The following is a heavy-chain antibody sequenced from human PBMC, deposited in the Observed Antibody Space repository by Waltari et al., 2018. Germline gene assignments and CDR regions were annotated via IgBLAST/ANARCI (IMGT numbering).Heavy chain of an antibody. V-gene: IGHV1-69*05. Sequence: QVQLVQSGAEVKKPGSSVKVSCKASGGSFSTYAITGGRQAPGQGLEWMGGIIPMLETANYAQKFQERVTITTDGSMTTAYMELSSLTSEDTAVYYCARGGLYGQQLLESAFEIWGQGTKVTVAS. CDR1: GGSFSTYA. CDR2: IIPMLETA. D-gene: IGHD6-13*01. J-gene: IGHJ3*02. CDR3: ARGGLYGQQLLESAFEI.